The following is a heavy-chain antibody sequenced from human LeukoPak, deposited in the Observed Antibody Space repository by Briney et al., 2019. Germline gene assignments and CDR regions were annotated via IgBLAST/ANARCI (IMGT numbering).Heavy chain of an antibody. J-gene: IGHJ4*02. CDR3: ARATFSSGWIFDY. D-gene: IGHD6-19*01. CDR2: ISSSSSYI. CDR1: GFTFSSYS. Sequence: GGSLRLSCAASGFTFSSYSMNWVRQAPGKGLEWVSSISSSSSYIYYADSVKGRFTISRDNAKNSLYLQMNSLRAEDTAVYYCARATFSSGWIFDYWGQGTLVTVS. V-gene: IGHV3-21*01.